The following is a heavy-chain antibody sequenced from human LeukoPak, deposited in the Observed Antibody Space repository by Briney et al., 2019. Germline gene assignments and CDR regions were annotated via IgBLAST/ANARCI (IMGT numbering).Heavy chain of an antibody. CDR2: IYPGDSDT. CDR1: GYSFTSYW. CDR3: ARHVEESLLWFGEYYFDY. V-gene: IGHV5-51*01. Sequence: GESLKISCKGSGYSFTSYWIGWVRRMPGKGLEWMGIIYPGDSDTRYSPSFQGQVTISADKSVSTAYLQWSSLKASDTAMYYCARHVEESLLWFGEYYFDYWGQGTLVTVSS. D-gene: IGHD3-10*01. J-gene: IGHJ4*02.